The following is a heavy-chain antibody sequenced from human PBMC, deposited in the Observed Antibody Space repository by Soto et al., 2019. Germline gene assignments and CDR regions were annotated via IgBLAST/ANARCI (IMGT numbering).Heavy chain of an antibody. J-gene: IGHJ5*02. CDR1: GFTFSSYS. Sequence: EVQLVESGGGLVQPGGSLRLSCAASGFTFSSYSINWVRQAPGKGLEWVSSISGSGSDIYYADSVKGRFTISRDNAKNSLYLQMNSLRAEDTAVYYCARAGAYDSIWGTYRADWFDPWGQGTLVTVSS. D-gene: IGHD3-16*02. V-gene: IGHV3-21*01. CDR2: ISGSGSDI. CDR3: ARAGAYDSIWGTYRADWFDP.